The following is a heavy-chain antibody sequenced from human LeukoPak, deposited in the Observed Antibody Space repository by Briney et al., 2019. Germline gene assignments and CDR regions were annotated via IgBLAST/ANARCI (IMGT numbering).Heavy chain of an antibody. J-gene: IGHJ1*01. CDR2: ISSSSSSYI. CDR3: ARGSRVVPAAIDFFGLAEYFQH. CDR1: GFTFSSYS. V-gene: IGHV3-21*01. Sequence: PGGSLRLSCAASGFTFSSYSMNWVRQAPGKGLEWVSSISSSSSSYIYYADSVKGRFTISRDNAKNSLYPQMNSLRAEDTAVYYCARGSRVVPAAIDFFGLAEYFQHWGQGTLVTVSS. D-gene: IGHD2-2*02.